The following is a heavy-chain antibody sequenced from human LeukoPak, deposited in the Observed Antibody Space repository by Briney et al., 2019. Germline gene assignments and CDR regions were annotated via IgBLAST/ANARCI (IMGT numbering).Heavy chain of an antibody. D-gene: IGHD4-17*01. J-gene: IGHJ4*02. Sequence: KPSETLSLTCTVSGGSISSYYWSWIRQPPGKGLEWIGYIYTSGSTNYNPSLKSRVTISVDTSKNQFSLKLSSVTAADTAVYYCASSDDYGDYGYWGQGTPVTVSS. CDR3: ASSDDYGDYGY. V-gene: IGHV4-4*09. CDR1: GGSISSYY. CDR2: IYTSGST.